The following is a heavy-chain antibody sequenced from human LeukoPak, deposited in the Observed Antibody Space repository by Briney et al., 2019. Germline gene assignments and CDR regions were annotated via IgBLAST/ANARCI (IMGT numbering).Heavy chain of an antibody. CDR1: GGSFSGYY. D-gene: IGHD2-2*01. Sequence: SETLSLTCAVYGGSFSGYYWSWIRQPPGKGLEWIGEINHSGSTNYNPSLKSRVTISVDTSKNQFSLKLSSVTAAGTAVYYCARGEVAVLLDYWGQGTLVTVSS. J-gene: IGHJ4*02. CDR3: ARGEVAVLLDY. CDR2: INHSGST. V-gene: IGHV4-34*01.